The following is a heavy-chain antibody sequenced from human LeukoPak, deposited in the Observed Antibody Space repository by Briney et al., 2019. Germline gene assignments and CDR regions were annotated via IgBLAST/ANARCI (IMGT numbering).Heavy chain of an antibody. J-gene: IGHJ6*03. V-gene: IGHV3-23*01. D-gene: IGHD3-3*01. Sequence: GGSLRLSCAASGFTFSSYAMSWVRQAPGKGLEWVSAISGSGGSTYYADSVKGRFTISRDNSKNTLYLQMNSVRAEDTAIYYCARGPVGTIFGTIIPLSSTDYMDVWGKGTTVTVSS. CDR1: GFTFSSYA. CDR3: ARGPVGTIFGTIIPLSSTDYMDV. CDR2: ISGSGGST.